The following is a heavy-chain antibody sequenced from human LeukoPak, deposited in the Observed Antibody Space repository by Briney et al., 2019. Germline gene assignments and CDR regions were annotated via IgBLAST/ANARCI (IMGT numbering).Heavy chain of an antibody. V-gene: IGHV3-30-3*01. CDR3: ARSYSGSYPYYYYYGMDV. D-gene: IGHD1-26*01. Sequence: PGGSLRLSCAASGFTFDDYAMHWVRQAPGKGLEWVAVISYDGSNKYYADSVKGRFTISRDNSKNTLYLQMNSLRAEDTAVYYCARSYSGSYPYYYYYGMDVWGQGTTVTVSS. CDR1: GFTFDDYA. J-gene: IGHJ6*02. CDR2: ISYDGSNK.